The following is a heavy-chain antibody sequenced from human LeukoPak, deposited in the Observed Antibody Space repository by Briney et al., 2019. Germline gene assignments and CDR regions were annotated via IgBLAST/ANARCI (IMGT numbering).Heavy chain of an antibody. J-gene: IGHJ4*02. Sequence: GGSLRLSCAASGFTLSNFGLNWVRQAPGKGLEWVAFISDNGRRTYYLESVEGLFTISRDDSKNTLYLQMNSLRVEDTAVYYCARDRIGKYSIDYWGQGTLVTVSS. D-gene: IGHD2-15*01. CDR2: ISDNGRRT. CDR1: GFTLSNFG. CDR3: ARDRIGKYSIDY. V-gene: IGHV3-33*08.